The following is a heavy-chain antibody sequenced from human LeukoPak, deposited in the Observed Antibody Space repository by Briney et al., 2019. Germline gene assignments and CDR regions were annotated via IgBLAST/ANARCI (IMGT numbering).Heavy chain of an antibody. CDR2: IKRDGGEK. CDR1: TFTFTPGW. J-gene: IGHJ4*02. CDR3: AKDRQNYYGSGYYFDY. D-gene: IGHD3-10*01. V-gene: IGHV3-7*03. Sequence: PGGSLRLSCEASTFTFTPGWMSWVRQAPGKGLEWVAMIKRDGGEKHYVDSVKGRFTISRDNAKESLYLQMNSLRAEDTAVYYCAKDRQNYYGSGYYFDYWGQGTLVTVSS.